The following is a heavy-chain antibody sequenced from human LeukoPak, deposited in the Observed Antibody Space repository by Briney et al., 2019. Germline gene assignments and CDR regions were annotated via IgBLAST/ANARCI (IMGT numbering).Heavy chain of an antibody. J-gene: IGHJ5*02. CDR1: GGSISSSSYY. V-gene: IGHV4-39*07. Sequence: PSETLSLTCTVSGGSISSSSYYWGWIRQPPGKGLEWIGSIYYSGSTYYNPSLKSRVTISVDTSKNQFSLKLSSVTAADTAVYYCARDCIAVAGSPGGFDPWGQGTLVTVSS. CDR3: ARDCIAVAGSPGGFDP. CDR2: IYYSGST. D-gene: IGHD6-19*01.